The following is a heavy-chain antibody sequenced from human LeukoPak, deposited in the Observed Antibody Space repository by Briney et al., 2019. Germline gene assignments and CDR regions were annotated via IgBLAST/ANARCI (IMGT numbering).Heavy chain of an antibody. V-gene: IGHV3-48*03. D-gene: IGHD2-2*01. CDR3: ARDRYYQSGVFDS. J-gene: IGHJ4*02. Sequence: GGSLRLSCAASGFTFSIYEMNWVRQAPGKGLEWVSYISGSGGTIHYADSVKGRFIISRDNAKNSLYLQMNSLRGEDTAVYYCARDRYYQSGVFDSWGQGTLVTVSS. CDR2: ISGSGGTI. CDR1: GFTFSIYE.